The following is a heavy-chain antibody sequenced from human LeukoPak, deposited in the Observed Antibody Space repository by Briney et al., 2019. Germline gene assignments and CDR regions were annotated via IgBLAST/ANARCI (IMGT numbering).Heavy chain of an antibody. J-gene: IGHJ5*02. V-gene: IGHV1-46*01. CDR2: INPSRGST. Sequence: ASVKVSCKASGYTFTSYYMHWVRQAPGQGLEWMGIINPSRGSTSQAQTFQGRVTMTRDMSTSTVSMELSSLRSEDTAVYYCARDGGDGYKANWFDTWGQGTLVTVSS. CDR3: ARDGGDGYKANWFDT. D-gene: IGHD5-24*01. CDR1: GYTFTSYY.